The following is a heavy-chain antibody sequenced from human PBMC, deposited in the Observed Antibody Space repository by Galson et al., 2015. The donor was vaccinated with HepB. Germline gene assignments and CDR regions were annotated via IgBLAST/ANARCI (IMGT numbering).Heavy chain of an antibody. D-gene: IGHD2-21*02. CDR1: GFTFSSYS. CDR3: ASLLAYCGGDCYSNYYYYGMAV. V-gene: IGHV3-21*01. J-gene: IGHJ6*02. Sequence: SLRLSCAASGFTFSSYSMNWVRQAPGKGLEWVSSISSSSSYIYYADSVKGRFTISRDNAKNSLYLQMNSLRAEDTAVYYCASLLAYCGGDCYSNYYYYGMAVWGQGTTVTVSS. CDR2: ISSSSSYI.